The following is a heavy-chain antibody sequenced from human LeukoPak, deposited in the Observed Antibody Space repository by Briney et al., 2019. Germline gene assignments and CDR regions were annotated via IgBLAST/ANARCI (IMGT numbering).Heavy chain of an antibody. CDR2: INHSGST. D-gene: IGHD5-18*01. V-gene: IGHV4-34*01. CDR1: GGSFSGYY. CDR3: AAMVTYYYYYGMDV. Sequence: NPSETLSLTCAVYGGSFSGYYWSWIRQPPGKGLEWIGEINHSGSTNYNPSLKSRVTISVDTSKNQFSLKLSSVTAADTAVYYCAAMVTYYYYYGMDVWGQGTTVTVSS. J-gene: IGHJ6*02.